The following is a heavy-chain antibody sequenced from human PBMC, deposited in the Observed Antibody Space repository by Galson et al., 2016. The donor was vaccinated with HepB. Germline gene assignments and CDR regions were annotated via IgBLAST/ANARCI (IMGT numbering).Heavy chain of an antibody. D-gene: IGHD6-19*01. CDR1: GFSFSNYG. CDR2: ISNDGNNK. Sequence: SLRLSCAASGFSFSNYGIHWVRQAPGKGLEWVGLISNDGNNKYYAESVKGRFTISRDNSKNTLYLQMNTLRPEDTAVFFCAEDQGSASGWSGAFDSWGQGTLVTVSS. J-gene: IGHJ4*02. V-gene: IGHV3-30*18. CDR3: AEDQGSASGWSGAFDS.